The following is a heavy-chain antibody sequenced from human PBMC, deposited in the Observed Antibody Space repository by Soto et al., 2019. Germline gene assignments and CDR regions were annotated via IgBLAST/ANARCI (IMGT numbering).Heavy chain of an antibody. Sequence: EVQLVESGGGLVKPGGSLRLSCAASGFTFSSYSMNWVRQAPGKGLEWVSSISSSSSYIYYADSVKGRFTISRDNAKNSLYLQMNSLRAEDTAVYYCARDLSYIGGRYDLLFDYWGQGTLVTVSS. CDR3: ARDLSYIGGRYDLLFDY. D-gene: IGHD3-16*01. V-gene: IGHV3-21*01. CDR1: GFTFSSYS. J-gene: IGHJ4*02. CDR2: ISSSSSYI.